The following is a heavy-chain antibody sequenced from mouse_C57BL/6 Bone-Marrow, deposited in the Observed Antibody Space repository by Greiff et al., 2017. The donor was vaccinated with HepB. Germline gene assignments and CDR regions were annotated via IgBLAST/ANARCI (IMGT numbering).Heavy chain of an antibody. D-gene: IGHD2-1*01. CDR1: GFTFNTYA. V-gene: IGHV10-3*01. CDR2: IRSKSSNYAT. Sequence: DVQLVESGGGLVQPKGSLKLSCAASGFTFNTYAMHWVRQAPGKGLEWVARIRSKSSNYATYYADSVKDRFTISRDDSQSMLYLQMNNLKTEDTAMYDCVRGEFYYGNYFYAMDYWGQGTSVTVSS. J-gene: IGHJ4*01. CDR3: VRGEFYYGNYFYAMDY.